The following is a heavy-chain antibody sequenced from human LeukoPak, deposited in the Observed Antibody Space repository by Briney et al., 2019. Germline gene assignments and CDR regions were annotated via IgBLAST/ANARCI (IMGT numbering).Heavy chain of an antibody. J-gene: IGHJ4*02. D-gene: IGHD3-9*01. CDR1: GFIFRNYA. CDR3: AKWGDYDILTGYYVSDF. CDR2: ITGSGDTT. Sequence: GGSLRLSCAASGFIFRNYAMSWVRLAPGKGLEWVSAITGSGDTTYYADSVKGRFTVSRDNSKNTLYVEMNTLRAEDTAVYYCAKWGDYDILTGYYVSDFWGQGTLVTVSS. V-gene: IGHV3-23*01.